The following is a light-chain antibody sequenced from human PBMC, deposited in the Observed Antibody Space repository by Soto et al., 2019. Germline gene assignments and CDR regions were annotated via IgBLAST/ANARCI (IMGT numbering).Light chain of an antibody. Sequence: QSALTQPPSASGSPGQSVAISCTGTSSDVGGYNYVSWYQPHPGKAPKLMIYEVNKRPSGVPDRCSGSKSGNTASLTGSGLQAEDEADYYCSSYAGSSNVFGTGTTLTVL. V-gene: IGLV2-8*01. CDR3: SSYAGSSNV. CDR1: SSDVGGYNY. J-gene: IGLJ1*01. CDR2: EVN.